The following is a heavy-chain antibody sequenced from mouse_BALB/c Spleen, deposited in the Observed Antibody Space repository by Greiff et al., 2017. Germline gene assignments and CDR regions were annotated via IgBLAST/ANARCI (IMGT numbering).Heavy chain of an antibody. J-gene: IGHJ4*01. V-gene: IGHV5-9-4*01. CDR2: ISSGGSYT. D-gene: IGHD4-1*01. Sequence: DVMLVESGGGLVKPGGSLKLSCAASGFTFSSYAMSWVRQSPEKRLEWVAEISSGGSYTYYPDTVTGRFTISRDNAKNTLYLEMSSLRSEDTAMYYCARNWEGAMDYWGQGTSVTVSS. CDR3: ARNWEGAMDY. CDR1: GFTFSSYA.